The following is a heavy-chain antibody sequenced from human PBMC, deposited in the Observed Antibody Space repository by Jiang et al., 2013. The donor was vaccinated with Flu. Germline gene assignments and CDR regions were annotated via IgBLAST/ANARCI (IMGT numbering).Heavy chain of an antibody. J-gene: IGHJ4*02. Sequence: SGAEVKKPGASVKVSCKASGYTFTSNNMHWVRQAPGQSLEWMGWISTGHGNTEYSQKFQGRVTVTRDTSASIAYMELSSLIPEDTAVYYCAREIRPSSGWYYGYWGQGTLVTVSS. D-gene: IGHD6-19*01. V-gene: IGHV1-3*04. CDR3: AREIRPSSGWYYGY. CDR2: ISTGHGNT. CDR1: GYTFTSNN.